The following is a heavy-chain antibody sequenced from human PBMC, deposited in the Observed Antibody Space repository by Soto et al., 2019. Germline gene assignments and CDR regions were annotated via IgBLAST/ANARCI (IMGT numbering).Heavy chain of an antibody. Sequence: EVQLVESGGGLVQPGGSLRLSCAASGFTVSSHYMSWVRQAPGKGLEWVSVIYSGGSTYYADSVKGRFTISRDNSKNTLYLQMNSLRAEDTAVYYCAREAFCSGGSCSQDAFDIWGQGTMVTVSS. CDR3: AREAFCSGGSCSQDAFDI. D-gene: IGHD2-15*01. CDR1: GFTVSSHY. J-gene: IGHJ3*02. CDR2: IYSGGST. V-gene: IGHV3-66*01.